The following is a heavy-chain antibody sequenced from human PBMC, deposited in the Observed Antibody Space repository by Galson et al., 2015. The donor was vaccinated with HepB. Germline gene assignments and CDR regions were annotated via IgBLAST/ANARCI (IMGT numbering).Heavy chain of an antibody. V-gene: IGHV2-5*01. CDR2: IYWNDDK. J-gene: IGHJ4*02. CDR3: AHRIYDSSGERFDY. D-gene: IGHD3-22*01. CDR1: VFSLSTSGVG. Sequence: PALVKPTQTLTLTCTFSVFSLSTSGVGAGWLRQPPGKALEWLALIYWNDDKRYSPSLNSRLNITRDTSNNQVVLTMTNVDPVDTATYYCAHRIYDSSGERFDYWGQGTLVTVSS.